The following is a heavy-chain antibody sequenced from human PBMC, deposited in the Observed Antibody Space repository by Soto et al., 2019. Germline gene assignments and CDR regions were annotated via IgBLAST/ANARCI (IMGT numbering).Heavy chain of an antibody. V-gene: IGHV3-21*01. CDR2: ISTSGTYI. Sequence: GGSLRLSCAASGFTFSTYSMNWVRQAPGKGLEWVSSISTSGTYIHYADSLKGRFTISRDKAKNSLYLQMISLRDEDTAAYYCARDPSDCSSTSCWGYYALDVWGKGTTVNV. CDR1: GFTFSTYS. CDR3: ARDPSDCSSTSCWGYYALDV. D-gene: IGHD2-2*01. J-gene: IGHJ6*04.